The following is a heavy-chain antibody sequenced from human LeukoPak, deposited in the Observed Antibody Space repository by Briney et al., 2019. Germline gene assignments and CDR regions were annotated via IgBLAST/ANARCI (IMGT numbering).Heavy chain of an antibody. Sequence: GGSLRLSCAASEFTFSAYWMHWVRQPPGKGLEWVAIIWYDGSNKTYEDSVKGRFTISRDNSKNTLYLQMNSLRAEDTAVYYCARGVDYYENSGTIDYWGQGTLVTVSS. J-gene: IGHJ4*02. CDR3: ARGVDYYENSGTIDY. CDR1: EFTFSAYW. V-gene: IGHV3-33*08. D-gene: IGHD3-22*01. CDR2: IWYDGSNK.